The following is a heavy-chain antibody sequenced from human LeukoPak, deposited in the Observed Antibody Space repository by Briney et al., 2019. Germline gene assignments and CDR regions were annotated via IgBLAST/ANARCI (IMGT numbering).Heavy chain of an antibody. V-gene: IGHV3-74*01. D-gene: IGHD3-16*01. CDR1: GFTFTTYW. J-gene: IGHJ4*02. Sequence: GGSLRLSCAASGFTFTTYWMHWVRQAPGKGLVWVSRINGDGSRSNYADSVKGRFTISRDNARNTLYLQMNSLRAEDTALYYCARTSPTSHFDFWGQGTLVTVSS. CDR2: INGDGSRS. CDR3: ARTSPTSHFDF.